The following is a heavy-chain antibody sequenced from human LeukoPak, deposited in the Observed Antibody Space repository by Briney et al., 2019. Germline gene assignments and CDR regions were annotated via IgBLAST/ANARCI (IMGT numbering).Heavy chain of an antibody. Sequence: GESLNISCKASGYSFTSYWISWVRQMPGKVLEWMGRIDPSDSYTNYSPSFQGHVTISSDKSISTAYLHWSSLKASDTAMYYCASPVGDSYGSGLDYWGQGTLVTVSS. CDR3: ASPVGDSYGSGLDY. V-gene: IGHV5-10-1*01. CDR1: GYSFTSYW. J-gene: IGHJ4*02. D-gene: IGHD3-10*01. CDR2: IDPSDSYT.